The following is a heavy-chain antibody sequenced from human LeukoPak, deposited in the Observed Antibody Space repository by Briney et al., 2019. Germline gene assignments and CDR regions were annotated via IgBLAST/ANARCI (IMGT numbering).Heavy chain of an antibody. Sequence: PGGSLRLSCGASGFTFSSYGVSWVRQAPGKGLEWVSGISGSGGSTYYADSVKGRFTISRDNSKNTLYLQMNSLRAEDTAVYYCATGGAVSSKSITMVRGTRRFSYYMDVWGKGPTVTTSS. CDR2: ISGSGGST. V-gene: IGHV3-23*01. CDR1: GFTFSSYG. J-gene: IGHJ6*03. CDR3: ATGGAVSSKSITMVRGTRRFSYYMDV. D-gene: IGHD3-10*01.